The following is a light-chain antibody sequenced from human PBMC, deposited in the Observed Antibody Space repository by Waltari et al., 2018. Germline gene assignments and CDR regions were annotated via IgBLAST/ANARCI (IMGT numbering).Light chain of an antibody. Sequence: QSVLTQPPSVSEAPGQMVTISCSGSSSNIGNNYVSWYQHLPGTAPKVFIYDNNRRPSEIPDRFSGSKSATSATLAIAGLQTGDEADYYCGTWDSTLSAWVFGGGTRLTVL. J-gene: IGLJ3*02. V-gene: IGLV1-51*01. CDR2: DNN. CDR3: GTWDSTLSAWV. CDR1: SSNIGNNY.